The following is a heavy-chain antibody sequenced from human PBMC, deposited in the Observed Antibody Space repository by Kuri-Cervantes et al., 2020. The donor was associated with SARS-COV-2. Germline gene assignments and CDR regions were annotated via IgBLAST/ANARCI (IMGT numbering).Heavy chain of an antibody. J-gene: IGHJ4*02. CDR2: ISSSSSTI. CDR3: ARDGLVGATIHPPNLDY. V-gene: IGHV3-48*01. D-gene: IGHD1-26*01. CDR1: GFTFSSYG. Sequence: GGSLRLSWAASGFTFSSYGMHWVRQAPGKGLEWVSYISSSSSTIYYADSVKGRFTISRDNAKNSLYLQMNSLRAEDTAVYYCARDGLVGATIHPPNLDYWGQGTLVTVSS.